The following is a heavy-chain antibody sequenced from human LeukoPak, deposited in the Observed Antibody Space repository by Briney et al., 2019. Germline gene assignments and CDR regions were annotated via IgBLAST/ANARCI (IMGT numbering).Heavy chain of an antibody. V-gene: IGHV4-34*01. CDR1: GGSFSGYY. J-gene: IGHJ5*02. D-gene: IGHD2-2*01. CDR2: INHSGST. Sequence: SETLSLTCAVYGGSFSGYYWSWIRQPPGKGLEWIGEINHSGSTNYNPSLKSRVTISVDTSKNQFSLKLSSVTAADTAVYYCARVVVPAAQRSGWFDPWGQGTLVTVSS. CDR3: ARVVVPAAQRSGWFDP.